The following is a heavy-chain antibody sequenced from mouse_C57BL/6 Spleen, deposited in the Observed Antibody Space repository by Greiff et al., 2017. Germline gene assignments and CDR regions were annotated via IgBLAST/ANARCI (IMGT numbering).Heavy chain of an antibody. Sequence: QVQLQQPGAELVRPGSSVKLSCKASGYTFTSYWMHWVKQKPIQGLEWIGNIDPSDSETHYNQKFKDKATLTVDKSSSTAYMQLSSLTSEDSAVYYCARGEYSNYDWGQGTTLTVSS. J-gene: IGHJ2*01. CDR1: GYTFTSYW. V-gene: IGHV1-52*01. D-gene: IGHD2-5*01. CDR2: IDPSDSET. CDR3: ARGEYSNYD.